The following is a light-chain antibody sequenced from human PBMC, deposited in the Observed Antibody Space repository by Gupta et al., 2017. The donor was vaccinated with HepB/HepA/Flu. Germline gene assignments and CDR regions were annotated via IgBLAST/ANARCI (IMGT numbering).Light chain of an antibody. Sequence: QSALPQPASVSGSPGPSITISCTGTSSDVGSYNLVSWYQQHPGKAPKLMIYEVSNRPSGVSNRFSGSKSGNTASLTISGLQAEDEADYYCSSYAGSNFYVFGTGTKVTVL. J-gene: IGLJ1*01. CDR3: SSYAGSNFYV. V-gene: IGLV2-23*02. CDR1: SSDVGSYNL. CDR2: EVS.